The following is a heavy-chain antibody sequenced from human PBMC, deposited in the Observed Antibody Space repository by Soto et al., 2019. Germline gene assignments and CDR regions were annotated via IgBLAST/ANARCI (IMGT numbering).Heavy chain of an antibody. CDR3: AMVDYYVSGTPFDV. CDR1: GYIFINYG. Sequence: QVQLVQSGAEVRKPGSSVKVSCKASGYIFINYGIAWVRQAPGQGLEWMGWISPYSGNTNYATKFQGRVTMTTDTSTSTAYMDLGSLTSEDTAVYYCAMVDYYVSGTPFDVWGQGTLVTVSS. CDR2: ISPYSGNT. D-gene: IGHD3-16*01. J-gene: IGHJ4*02. V-gene: IGHV1-18*01.